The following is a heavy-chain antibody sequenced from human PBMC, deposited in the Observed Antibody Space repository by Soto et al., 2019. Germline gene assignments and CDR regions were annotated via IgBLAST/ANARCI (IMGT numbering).Heavy chain of an antibody. CDR3: VRVVAIPGYPDN. Sequence: QVQLVQSGAEVRQPASSVKVSCKTSGGTFSSYAISWVRQAPGQGLEWMGGIVPIVDTSTYAPKFQGRVTITADESTGTAYMELSSLRSDDTAIYYCVRVVAIPGYPDNWGQGTLVTVSS. J-gene: IGHJ4*02. CDR2: IVPIVDTS. V-gene: IGHV1-69*12. D-gene: IGHD5-12*01. CDR1: GGTFSSYA.